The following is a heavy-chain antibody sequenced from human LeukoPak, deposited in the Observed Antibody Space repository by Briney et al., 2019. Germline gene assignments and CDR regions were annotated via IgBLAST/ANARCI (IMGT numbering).Heavy chain of an antibody. J-gene: IGHJ4*02. V-gene: IGHV4-34*01. CDR2: IYESGTT. D-gene: IGHD2-15*01. CDR3: ARGAWATRLGS. CDR1: GESLNSYY. Sequence: SETLSLTCAVYGESLNSYYWRWVRQPPGGGLEWIGEIYESGTTEYNPSLKSRVTISMVPSKQQFSLSLSSVTAADTAVYYCARGAWATRLGSWGLGTPVIVSS.